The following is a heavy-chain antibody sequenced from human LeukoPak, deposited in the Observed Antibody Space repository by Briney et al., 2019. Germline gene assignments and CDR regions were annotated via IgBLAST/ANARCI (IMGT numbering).Heavy chain of an antibody. CDR2: ITPYNGDT. V-gene: IGHV1-18*01. J-gene: IGHJ4*02. Sequence: ASVKVSCKASGYTFITYGITWVRQAPGQGLEWMGWITPYNGDTNYGQNLQDRVTMTTDTSTSTAYMELRSLRSDDTAVYFCARVAGVSYNYFDSWGQGTLVTVSS. CDR1: GYTFITYG. CDR3: ARVAGVSYNYFDS. D-gene: IGHD1-26*01.